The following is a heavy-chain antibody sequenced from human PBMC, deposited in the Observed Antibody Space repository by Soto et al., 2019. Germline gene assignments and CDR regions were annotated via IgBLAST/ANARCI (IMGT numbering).Heavy chain of an antibody. J-gene: IGHJ6*02. V-gene: IGHV4-34*01. D-gene: IGHD3-10*01. CDR3: ARLRGYGSGSYYKHYYYGMDV. CDR1: GGSFSGYY. CDR2: INHSGST. Sequence: NPSETLSLTCAVYGGSFSGYYWSWIRQPPGKGLEWIGEINHSGSTNYNPSLKSRVTISVDTSKNQFSLKLSSVTAADTAVYYCARLRGYGSGSYYKHYYYGMDVWGQGTTVTVSS.